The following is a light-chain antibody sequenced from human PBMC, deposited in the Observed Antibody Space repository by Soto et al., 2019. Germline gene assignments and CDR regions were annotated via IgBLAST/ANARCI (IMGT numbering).Light chain of an antibody. CDR1: QSISSN. V-gene: IGKV3-15*01. Sequence: EILMTQSPATLSVCPGERATLSCRASQSISSNLAWYQQKPGQAPRLLIYGASTRASGSPARFSGSGSGTEFTLTISSLQSEDFAVYYCQQYNNWPRTFGQGTKVEIK. CDR2: GAS. J-gene: IGKJ1*01. CDR3: QQYNNWPRT.